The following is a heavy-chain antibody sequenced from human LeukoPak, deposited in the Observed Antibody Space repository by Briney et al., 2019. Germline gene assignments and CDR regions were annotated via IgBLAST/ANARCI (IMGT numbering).Heavy chain of an antibody. D-gene: IGHD6-13*01. J-gene: IGHJ4*02. V-gene: IGHV3-30*02. CDR3: ATYLKSSWYRIDY. CDR1: GLTFSDYA. Sequence: PGGSLRLSCAASGLTFSDYAMHWVRQAPGKGLECVAFILHDGSDQFYADSVKGRFTISRDNSKNTVFLQMNGLRGDDTGVYYCATYLKSSWYRIDYWGQGILVTISS. CDR2: ILHDGSDQ.